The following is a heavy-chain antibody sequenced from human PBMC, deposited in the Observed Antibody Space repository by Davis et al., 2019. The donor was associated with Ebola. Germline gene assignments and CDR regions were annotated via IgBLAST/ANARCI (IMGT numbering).Heavy chain of an antibody. Sequence: PGGSLRLSCAASGFTFTKYGIHWVRQAPGKGLEWVALMSHDGNKEYYSDSVKGRFTISRDNSRNTVFLQMNSLRAEDTAIYYCAKDFQSYVAVAGTKDHWGQGTLVTVSS. D-gene: IGHD6-19*01. J-gene: IGHJ4*02. CDR2: MSHDGNKE. CDR3: AKDFQSYVAVAGTKDH. CDR1: GFTFTKYG. V-gene: IGHV3-30*18.